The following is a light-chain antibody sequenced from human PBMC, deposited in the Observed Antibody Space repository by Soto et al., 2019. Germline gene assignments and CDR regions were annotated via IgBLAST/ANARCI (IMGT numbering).Light chain of an antibody. Sequence: EIAMTQSPATLSVSLGERATLSCRASQYISNNLAWYQQRPGQAPSLLIYGASTRATVVPARFSGSGSGTDFLLSISGLQSEDSAVYYCQQYNHWSSITFGQGTRLEIK. V-gene: IGKV3-15*01. J-gene: IGKJ5*01. CDR3: QQYNHWSSIT. CDR1: QYISNN. CDR2: GAS.